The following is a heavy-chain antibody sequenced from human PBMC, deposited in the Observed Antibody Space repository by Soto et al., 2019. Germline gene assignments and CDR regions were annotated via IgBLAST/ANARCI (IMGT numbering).Heavy chain of an antibody. V-gene: IGHV1-46*01. CDR2: INPSGGST. D-gene: IGHD1-20*01. J-gene: IGHJ4*02. CDR1: GYTFTSYY. CDR3: ARTLGGINGRDPFDY. Sequence: QVQLVQSGAEVKKPGASVKVSCKASGYTFTSYYMHWVRQAPGQGLEWMGIINPSGGSTSYAQKFQGRVTMTRDTSTSTVYMELSSLRSEYTAVYYCARTLGGINGRDPFDYWGQGTLVTVSS.